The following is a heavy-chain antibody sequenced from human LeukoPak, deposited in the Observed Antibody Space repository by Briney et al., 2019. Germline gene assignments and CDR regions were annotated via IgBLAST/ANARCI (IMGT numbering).Heavy chain of an antibody. D-gene: IGHD3-22*01. Sequence: GGSLRLSCAASGFTFSSYSMSWVRQAPGKGLEWVSAIGGSGGSTYYADSVKGRFTISRDNSKNTLYLQMNSLRAEDTAVYYCAKDSIYYDSSGYGYWGQGTLVTVSS. CDR3: AKDSIYYDSSGYGY. V-gene: IGHV3-23*01. J-gene: IGHJ4*02. CDR1: GFTFSSYS. CDR2: IGGSGGST.